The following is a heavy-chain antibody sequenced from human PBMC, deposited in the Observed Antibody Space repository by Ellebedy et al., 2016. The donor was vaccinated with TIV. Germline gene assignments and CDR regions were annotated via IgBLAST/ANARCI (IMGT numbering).Heavy chain of an antibody. CDR3: ARRATHRRSTVITNFDC. Sequence: MPSETLSLTCTVSAGPISSSSYYWGWIRQPPGKGLEWVGSIYYMWNTYYTPSLKSRVTMTVDTSKNQFSLQLSSVTAADTAVYYWARRATHRRSTVITNFDCWGQGTLVTVSS. D-gene: IGHD4-23*01. CDR1: AGPISSSSYY. CDR2: IYYMWNT. J-gene: IGHJ4*02. V-gene: IGHV4-39*01.